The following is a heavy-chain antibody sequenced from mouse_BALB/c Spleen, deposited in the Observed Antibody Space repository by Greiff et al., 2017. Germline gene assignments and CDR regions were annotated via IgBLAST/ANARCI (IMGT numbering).Heavy chain of an antibody. CDR2: IRLKSNNYAT. CDR3: TGTMITSWFAY. D-gene: IGHD2-4*01. CDR1: GFTFSNYW. V-gene: IGHV6-6*02. Sequence: EVKLQESGGGLVQPGGSMKLSCVASGFTFSNYWMNWVRQSPEKGLEWVAEIRLKSNNYATHYAESVKGRFTISRDDSKSSVYLQMNNLRAEDTGIYYCTGTMITSWFAYWGQGTLVTVSA. J-gene: IGHJ3*01.